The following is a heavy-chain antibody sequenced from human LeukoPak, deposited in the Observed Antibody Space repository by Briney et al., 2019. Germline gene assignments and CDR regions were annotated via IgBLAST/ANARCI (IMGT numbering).Heavy chain of an antibody. CDR2: MNPNSGNT. J-gene: IGHJ5*02. V-gene: IGHV1-8*01. Sequence: ASVKVSCKASGYTFTSYDINWVRQATGQGLEWMGWMNPNSGNTGYAQKFQGRVTMTRNTSISTAYMELSSLRSEDTAVYYCARDGQFHYDFWSGYYGGESWFDPWGQGTLVTVSS. CDR3: ARDGQFHYDFWSGYYGGESWFDP. CDR1: GYTFTSYD. D-gene: IGHD3-3*01.